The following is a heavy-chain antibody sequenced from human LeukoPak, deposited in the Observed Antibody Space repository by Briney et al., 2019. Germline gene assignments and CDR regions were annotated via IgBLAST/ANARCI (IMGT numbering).Heavy chain of an antibody. Sequence: PSETLSLTCSVSGGSMGSGSYYWSWIRQHPGKGLEWIGYIYYSGSADYNPSLKSRVTMLVETSKNQFSLKLSSVTAADTAVYYCARGGKRFLERFLDTFDIWGQGTMVTVSS. CDR1: GGSMGSGSYY. V-gene: IGHV4-31*03. J-gene: IGHJ3*02. CDR3: ARGGKRFLERFLDTFDI. CDR2: IYYSGSA. D-gene: IGHD3-3*01.